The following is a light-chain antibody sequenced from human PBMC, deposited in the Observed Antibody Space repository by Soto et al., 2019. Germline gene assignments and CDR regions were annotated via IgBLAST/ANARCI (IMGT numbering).Light chain of an antibody. CDR2: GAS. J-gene: IGKJ1*01. CDR3: QQYGSLWT. V-gene: IGKV3-20*01. CDR1: QSVSSSY. Sequence: EIVLTQSPGTLSLSPGERATLSCRASQSVSSSYLAWYQQKPGQAPRLLIYGASSRGTGIPDRFSGSGSGTDFPFTLRQIEPEDFAVYYCQQYGSLWTFGQGTKVEIK.